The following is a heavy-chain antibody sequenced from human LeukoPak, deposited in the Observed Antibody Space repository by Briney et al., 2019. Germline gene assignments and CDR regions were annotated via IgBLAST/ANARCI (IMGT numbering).Heavy chain of an antibody. V-gene: IGHV3-11*01. CDR3: ARDQGVRGDQLADKTGWWYFDY. Sequence: PGGSLRLSCAASGFTFSDYNMRWIRQAPGKGLEWVSSISRSGSTKYYADSVKGRFTISRDNAKNSLFLQMSSLRAEDTAVYYCARDQGVRGDQLADKTGWWYFDYWGQGTLVTVSS. D-gene: IGHD3-10*01. CDR2: ISRSGSTK. J-gene: IGHJ4*02. CDR1: GFTFSDYN.